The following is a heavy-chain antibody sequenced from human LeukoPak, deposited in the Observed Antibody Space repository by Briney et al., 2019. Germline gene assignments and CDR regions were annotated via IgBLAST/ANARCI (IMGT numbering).Heavy chain of an antibody. CDR3: ARGYCSSTSCYRDYYYGMDV. D-gene: IGHD2-2*01. Sequence: GASVKDSCKASGYTFTSYDINWVRQATGQGLEWMGWMNPNSGNTGYAQKFQGRVTMTRNTSISTAYMELSSLRSEDTAVYYCARGYCSSTSCYRDYYYGMDVWGQGTTVTVSS. V-gene: IGHV1-8*01. CDR1: GYTFTSYD. CDR2: MNPNSGNT. J-gene: IGHJ6*02.